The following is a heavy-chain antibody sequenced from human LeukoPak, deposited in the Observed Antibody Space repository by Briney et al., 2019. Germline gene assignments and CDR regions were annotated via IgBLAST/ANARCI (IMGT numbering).Heavy chain of an antibody. Sequence: GGSLRLSCAASGFSFSDYYMTWIRQAPGKGLEWISYISSSGSSIYYADSVKGRFTISRDNAKNSLYLQMNSLRAEDTAVYYCARARDGYNSGAFDIWGQGTMSPSLQ. CDR2: ISSSGSSI. V-gene: IGHV3-11*04. CDR3: ARARDGYNSGAFDI. D-gene: IGHD5-24*01. J-gene: IGHJ3*02. CDR1: GFSFSDYY.